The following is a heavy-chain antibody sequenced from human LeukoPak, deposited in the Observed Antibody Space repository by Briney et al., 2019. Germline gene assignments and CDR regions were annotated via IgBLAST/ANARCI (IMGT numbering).Heavy chain of an antibody. V-gene: IGHV3-48*01. Sequence: SGGSLRLSCAASGFTFSSYTMNWVRQAPGKGLECISYITSSSDTIYYADSVEGRFTTSRDNAKKSLYLQMNSLRAEDTAVYYCARFDRRGGYPVGDGGQGPWVTVSS. CDR1: GFTFSSYT. CDR3: ARFDRRGGYPVGD. D-gene: IGHD6-19*01. J-gene: IGHJ4*02. CDR2: ITSSSDTI.